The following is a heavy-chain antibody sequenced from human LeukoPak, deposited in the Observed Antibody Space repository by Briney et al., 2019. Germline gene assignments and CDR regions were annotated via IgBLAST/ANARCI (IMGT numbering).Heavy chain of an antibody. CDR3: ARDYNLTLESENGDGFAI. CDR2: ISTYNGNT. J-gene: IGHJ3*02. CDR1: GYTFTSHG. D-gene: IGHD5-24*01. Sequence: WASVTVSCKGSGYTFTSHGISWVRQAPGQGLEWMGLISTYNGNTNYAQKLQGRLSMTTDTSTSTDYMDLRSLRSDDTAAYLCARDYNLTLESENGDGFAIWGQGTVVSVSS. V-gene: IGHV1-18*01.